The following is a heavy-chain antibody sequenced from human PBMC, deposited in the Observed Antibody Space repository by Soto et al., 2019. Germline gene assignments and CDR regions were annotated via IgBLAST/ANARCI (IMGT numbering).Heavy chain of an antibody. CDR2: IYYTGST. Sequence: PSETLSLPCTVSGVSLSNDFYFWTWVRHYPGKGLEWVGYIYYTGSTYYNPSLTSRVMMSVDTSKNQFSPKLSSVTAADTAVYYCARQEYGDYVFLDYWDQGTLVTVSS. D-gene: IGHD4-17*01. CDR1: GVSLSNDFYF. V-gene: IGHV4-31*03. CDR3: ARQEYGDYVFLDY. J-gene: IGHJ4*02.